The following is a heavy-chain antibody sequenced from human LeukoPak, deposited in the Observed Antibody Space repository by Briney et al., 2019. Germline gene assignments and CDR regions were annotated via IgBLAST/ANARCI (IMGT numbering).Heavy chain of an antibody. CDR1: GYTFTNYY. Sequence: ASVKVSCKASGYTFTNYYMHWVRQAPGQGLERMGIINSSGGSTTYAQKFQGRVTMTRDTSTSTVYMEMSSLRSEDTAVYYCARSGEFSTSSDIWGQGTMVTVSS. CDR3: ARSGEFSTSSDI. V-gene: IGHV1-46*01. CDR2: INSSGGST. D-gene: IGHD6-6*01. J-gene: IGHJ3*02.